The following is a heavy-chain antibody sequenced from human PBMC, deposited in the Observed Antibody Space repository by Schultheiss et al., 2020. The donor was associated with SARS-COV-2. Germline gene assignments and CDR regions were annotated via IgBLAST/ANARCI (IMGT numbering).Heavy chain of an antibody. D-gene: IGHD6-13*01. CDR2: INHSGST. V-gene: IGHV4-34*01. CDR1: GGSFSGYY. CDR3: ARAGAAARPFDY. J-gene: IGHJ4*02. Sequence: GSLRLSCAVYGGSFSGYYWSWIRQPPGKGLEWIGEINHSGSTNYNPSLKSRVTISVDTSKNQFSLKLSSVTAADTAVYYCARAGAAARPFDYWGQGTLVTVSS.